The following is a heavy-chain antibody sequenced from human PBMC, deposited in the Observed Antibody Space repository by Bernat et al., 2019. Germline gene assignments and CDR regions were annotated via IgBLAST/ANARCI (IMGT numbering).Heavy chain of an antibody. CDR3: ARAPKGLKYYFDY. V-gene: IGHV1-8*01. J-gene: IGHJ4*02. Sequence: QVQLVQSAAEVPKPGASVKVSCKASGYTFTSYDINWVRQATGQGLEWMGWMNPNSGNTGYAQKFQGRVTMTRNSSISTAYMVLSSLRSEDTAVYDCARAPKGLKYYFDYWGQGTLVTISS. D-gene: IGHD4-11*01. CDR1: GYTFTSYD. CDR2: MNPNSGNT.